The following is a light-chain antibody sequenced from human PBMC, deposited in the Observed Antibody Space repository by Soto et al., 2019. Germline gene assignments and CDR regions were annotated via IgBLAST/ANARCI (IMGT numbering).Light chain of an antibody. Sequence: EIVMTQSQATLSVSPGQRATLSFRASQSVSSNLAWYQQKPGQAPRLLIYGASNRATGIPDRFSGSGSGIAFTLTISSLQPEDFATYYCLQDYTYPLTFGGGTKVDI. V-gene: IGKV3D-15*01. CDR2: GAS. J-gene: IGKJ4*01. CDR1: QSVSSN. CDR3: LQDYTYPLT.